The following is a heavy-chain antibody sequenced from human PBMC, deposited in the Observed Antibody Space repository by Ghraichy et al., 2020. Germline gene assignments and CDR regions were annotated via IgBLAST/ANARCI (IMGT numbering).Heavy chain of an antibody. V-gene: IGHV3-7*01. Sequence: GGSLRLSCAASGFTFSDYYMSWIRQAPGKGLEWVANIKQDGSEKYYVDSVKGRFTISRDNAKNSLYLQMNSLRAEDTAVYYCARAGAGDYGDYVGAFDIWGQGTMVTVSS. CDR1: GFTFSDYY. CDR2: IKQDGSEK. D-gene: IGHD4-17*01. J-gene: IGHJ3*02. CDR3: ARAGAGDYGDYVGAFDI.